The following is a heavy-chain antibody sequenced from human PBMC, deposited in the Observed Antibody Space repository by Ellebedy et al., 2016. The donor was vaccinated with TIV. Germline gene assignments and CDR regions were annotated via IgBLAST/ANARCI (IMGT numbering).Heavy chain of an antibody. CDR3: ASYGDYSY. CDR1: GFSIINYD. J-gene: IGHJ4*02. V-gene: IGHV3-48*01. CDR2: ISSSSGTI. D-gene: IGHD4-17*01. Sequence: GESLKISCVASGFSIINYDMHWIRQAPGKGLEWLSYISSSSGTIYYADSVKGRFSISRDNAKNSLYLQMNSLRAEDTAVYYCASYGDYSYWGKGNLVSVSP.